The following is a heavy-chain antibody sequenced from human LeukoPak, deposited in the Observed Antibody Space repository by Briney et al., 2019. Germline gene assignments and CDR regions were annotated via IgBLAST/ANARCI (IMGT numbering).Heavy chain of an antibody. CDR3: ARALGGYYGSGSYYNVNYYGMDV. CDR1: GGTFSSYA. D-gene: IGHD3-10*01. CDR2: IIPIFGTA. V-gene: IGHV1-69*13. Sequence: SVKVSCKASGGTFSSYAFCWVRQAPGQGLEWMGGIIPIFGTANFAQKFQGGLTITADEYTRIAYMEVSSLRSEDTAVYYCARALGGYYGSGSYYNVNYYGMDVWGKGTMVTVSS. J-gene: IGHJ6*04.